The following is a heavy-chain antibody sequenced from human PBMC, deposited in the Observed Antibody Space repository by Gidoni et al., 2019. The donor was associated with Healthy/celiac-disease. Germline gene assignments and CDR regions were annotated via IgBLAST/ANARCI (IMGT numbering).Heavy chain of an antibody. CDR2: IWYDGSNK. J-gene: IGHJ2*01. V-gene: IGHV3-33*01. CDR1: GFTFSSYG. Sequence: QVQLVESGGGVVQPGRSMRLSCAASGFTFSSYGMHWVRQAPGKGLEWVGVIWYDGSNKYYADSVKGRFTISRENSKNTLYLQMNSLRAEATAVYYCARKDIAATDWYFDLWGRGTLVTVSS. CDR3: ARKDIAATDWYFDL. D-gene: IGHD6-13*01.